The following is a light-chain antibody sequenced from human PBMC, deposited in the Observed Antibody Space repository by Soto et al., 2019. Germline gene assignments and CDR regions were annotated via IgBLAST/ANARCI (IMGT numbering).Light chain of an antibody. V-gene: IGKV1-5*03. CDR1: QSIIPW. CDR2: KTS. CDR3: QQYNTYST. Sequence: DIQITQSPSTLSASVGDRVTITFRASQSIIPWLAWYQQKPGKAPKLLIYKTSNLESGVPSRFSGSGSGTEFTLTISSLQPDDFATYYCQQYNTYSTFGQGTKVDIK. J-gene: IGKJ1*01.